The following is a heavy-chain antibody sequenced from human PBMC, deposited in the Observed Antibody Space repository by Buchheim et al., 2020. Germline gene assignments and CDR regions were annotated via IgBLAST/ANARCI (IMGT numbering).Heavy chain of an antibody. Sequence: QVQLQESGPGLVKPSQTLSLTCAISGDSVSSNSVTWNWIRQSPSRGLEWLGRTFYRSKWNNDYAVSVKSRITINPDTSKKQVSLQLNSVTPEDTAVYYCARRFRAAAGNWFDPWGQGTL. V-gene: IGHV6-1*01. CDR1: GDSVSSNSVT. J-gene: IGHJ5*02. CDR2: TFYRSKWNN. D-gene: IGHD6-13*01. CDR3: ARRFRAAAGNWFDP.